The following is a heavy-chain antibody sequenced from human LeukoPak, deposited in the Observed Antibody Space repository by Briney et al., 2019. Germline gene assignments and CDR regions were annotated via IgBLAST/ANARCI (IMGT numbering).Heavy chain of an antibody. D-gene: IGHD2-2*01. CDR2: INPNSGGT. CDR3: ARVGGLYCSSTSCRPPGTFDP. V-gene: IGHV1-2*02. J-gene: IGHJ5*02. CDR1: GYTFTGYY. Sequence: ASVKVSCKASGYTFTGYYMHWVRQAPGQGLEWMGWINPNSGGTNYAQKFQGRVTMTRDTSISTAYMELSRLRSDDTAVYYCARVGGLYCSSTSCRPPGTFDPWGQGTLVTVSS.